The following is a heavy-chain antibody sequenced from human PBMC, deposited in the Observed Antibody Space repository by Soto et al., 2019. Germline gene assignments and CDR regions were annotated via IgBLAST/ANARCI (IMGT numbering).Heavy chain of an antibody. CDR2: INPGNGET. CDR3: ARTDCSSTSCYNYYYYGMDV. V-gene: IGHV1-3*01. J-gene: IGHJ6*02. Sequence: ASVKASSKNSGYSFTKYGLHWVRQAPGQRLEWMGWINPGNGETKYSQKFQGRVTITRDTSATTAYMELSTLRSEDSAVFYCARTDCSSTSCYNYYYYGMDVWGQGTTVTV. D-gene: IGHD2-2*01. CDR1: GYSFTKYG.